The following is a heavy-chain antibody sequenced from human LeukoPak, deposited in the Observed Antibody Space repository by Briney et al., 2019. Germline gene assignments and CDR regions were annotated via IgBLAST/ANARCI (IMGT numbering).Heavy chain of an antibody. J-gene: IGHJ4*02. Sequence: GGSLRLSCAASGFTVSSNYMSWVRQAPGKGLEWVSVIYSGGSTYYADSVKGRFTISRDNSKNTLYLQMNSLRAEDTAVYYCARDSAKKFGEFSCWGQGTLVTVSS. D-gene: IGHD3-10*01. V-gene: IGHV3-66*01. CDR1: GFTVSSNY. CDR2: IYSGGST. CDR3: ARDSAKKFGEFSC.